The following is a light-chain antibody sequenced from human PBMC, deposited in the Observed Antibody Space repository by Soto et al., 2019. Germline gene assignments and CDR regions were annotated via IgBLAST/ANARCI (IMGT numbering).Light chain of an antibody. CDR1: QSVSSSY. J-gene: IGKJ1*01. CDR3: QQYGSSPT. V-gene: IGKV3-20*01. CDR2: GAS. Sequence: EIVLTQSPCTLSLSPGEIATLSCRASQSVSSSYLAWYQQKPGQAPTLLIYGASSRATGIPDRFRGSGYGTDITLTISRLEPEDLAVYYCQQYGSSPTFGQSTKVEIK.